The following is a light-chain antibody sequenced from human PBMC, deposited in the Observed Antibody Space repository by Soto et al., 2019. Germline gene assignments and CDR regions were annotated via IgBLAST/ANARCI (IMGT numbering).Light chain of an antibody. V-gene: IGLV3-21*04. J-gene: IGLJ3*02. Sequence: SYELTQPPSVSVAPGKTARIPCGGNNIGSKDVHWYQQKPGQATVLVIYYDSDRPSGIPERFSGSNSGNTATLTISRVEAGDEADYYCQVWHTSSDHRGVFGGGTKLTVL. CDR3: QVWHTSSDHRGV. CDR1: NIGSKD. CDR2: YDS.